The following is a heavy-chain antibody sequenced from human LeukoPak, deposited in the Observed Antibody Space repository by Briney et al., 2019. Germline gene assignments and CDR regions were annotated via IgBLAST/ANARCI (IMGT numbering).Heavy chain of an antibody. J-gene: IGHJ5*02. CDR3: ARDHGDSSSWSESNNWFDP. CDR1: GGSISSGSYY. V-gene: IGHV4-61*02. Sequence: SETLSLTCTVSGGSISSGSYYWSWIRQPAGKGLEWIGRIYTSGSTHYNPSLKSRVTISVDTSKNQFSLKLSSVTAADTAVYYCARDHGDSSSWSESNNWFDPWGQGALVTVSS. D-gene: IGHD6-13*01. CDR2: IYTSGST.